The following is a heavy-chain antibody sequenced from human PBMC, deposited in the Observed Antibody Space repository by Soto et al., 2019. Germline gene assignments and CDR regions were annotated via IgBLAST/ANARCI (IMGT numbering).Heavy chain of an antibody. CDR2: IVVGSGNT. V-gene: IGHV1-58*01. J-gene: IGHJ4*02. Sequence: SVKVSCKASGFTFTSSAVQWVRQARGQRLERIGWIVVGSGNTNYAQKFQERVTITRDMSTSTAYMELSSLRSEDTAVYYCAADRDCSGGSCYDLGYFDYWGQGTLVTVSS. D-gene: IGHD2-15*01. CDR3: AADRDCSGGSCYDLGYFDY. CDR1: GFTFTSSA.